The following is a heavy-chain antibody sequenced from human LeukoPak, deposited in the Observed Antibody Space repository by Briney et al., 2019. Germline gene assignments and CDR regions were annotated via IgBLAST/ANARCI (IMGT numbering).Heavy chain of an antibody. D-gene: IGHD7-27*01. J-gene: IGHJ4*02. CDR2: ISGSGEST. CDR3: AREHWDFDY. CDR1: GFTFSNYA. Sequence: PGGSLRLSCAASGFTFSNYAITWIRQAPGKGLEWVSEISGSGESTYFGDSVKGRFTISRDNSKNTLYLQMNSLRAGDTAVYYCAREHWDFDYWGQGTLVTVSS. V-gene: IGHV3-23*01.